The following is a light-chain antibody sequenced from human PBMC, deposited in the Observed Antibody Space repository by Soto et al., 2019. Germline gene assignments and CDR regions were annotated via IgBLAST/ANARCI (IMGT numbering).Light chain of an antibody. CDR1: QSVSSSY. CDR2: GAS. J-gene: IGKJ1*01. Sequence: EIVLTQSPGTLSLPPGERATLSCRASQSVSSSYLAWYQQKPGQAPRLLIYGASSRATGIPGRFSGSGSGTDFTLTISRLEPEDSAVYYCQQYGSSLWTFGQGTKVEIK. CDR3: QQYGSSLWT. V-gene: IGKV3-20*01.